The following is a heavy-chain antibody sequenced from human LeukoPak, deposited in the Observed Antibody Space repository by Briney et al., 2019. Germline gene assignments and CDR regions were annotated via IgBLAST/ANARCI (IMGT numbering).Heavy chain of an antibody. D-gene: IGHD6-6*01. J-gene: IGHJ4*02. CDR3: ARESSTWNSFDY. Sequence: SETLSLTCAVYGGSFSGYYWSWIRQSPGRGLEWVGQINDSGDTDYNPSLKSRVTISIDTSKKQFSLRLRSVTAADTALYYCARESSTWNSFDYWGQGTAVTVSS. CDR2: INDSGDT. CDR1: GGSFSGYY. V-gene: IGHV4-34*01.